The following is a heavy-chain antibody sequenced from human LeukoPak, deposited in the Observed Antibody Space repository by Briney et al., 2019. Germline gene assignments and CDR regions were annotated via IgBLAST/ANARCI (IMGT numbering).Heavy chain of an antibody. V-gene: IGHV1-69*13. CDR3: ARDRIGCGSSSCYIDY. CDR1: GGTFSSYA. Sequence: ASVKVSCKASGGTFSSYAISWVRQAPGQGLEWMGGIIPIFGTANYAQKFQGRVTITADESTSTAYMELSSLRSEDTAVYYCARDRIGCGSSSCYIDYWGQGTLVTVSS. D-gene: IGHD2-2*02. CDR2: IIPIFGTA. J-gene: IGHJ4*02.